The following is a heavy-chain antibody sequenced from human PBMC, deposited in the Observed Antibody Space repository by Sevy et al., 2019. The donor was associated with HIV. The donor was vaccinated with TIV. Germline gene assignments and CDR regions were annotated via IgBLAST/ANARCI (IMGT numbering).Heavy chain of an antibody. D-gene: IGHD2-8*01. V-gene: IGHV1-18*01. CDR1: GYTFTTYN. CDR2: MSPYNGNK. J-gene: IGHJ4*02. Sequence: ASVKVSCKASGYTFTTYNIVWVRQAPGQGLEWLAWMSPYNGNKNYAQGVKGRVTMTTDTFTDTAFLELRRLEVDDTATYYCARGSTSWYDYWGQGTLVTVAA. CDR3: ARGSTSWYDY.